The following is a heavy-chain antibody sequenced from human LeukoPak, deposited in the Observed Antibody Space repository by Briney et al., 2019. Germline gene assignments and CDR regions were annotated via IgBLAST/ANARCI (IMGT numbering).Heavy chain of an antibody. D-gene: IGHD6-13*01. V-gene: IGHV4-59*01. J-gene: IGHJ6*02. CDR3: ARIPGIAAAGHYYYGMDV. CDR2: IYYSGST. CDR1: GGSISSYY. Sequence: PSGTLSLTCTVSGGSISSYYWSWIRQPPGKGLEWIGYIYYSGSTNYSPSLKSRVTISVDTSKNQFSLKLSSVTAADTAVYYCARIPGIAAAGHYYYGMDVWGQGTTVTVSS.